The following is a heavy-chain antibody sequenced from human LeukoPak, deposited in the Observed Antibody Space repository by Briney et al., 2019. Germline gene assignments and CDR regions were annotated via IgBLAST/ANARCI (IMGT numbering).Heavy chain of an antibody. V-gene: IGHV5-51*01. J-gene: IGHJ4*02. D-gene: IGHD3-10*01. CDR2: IYPGDSDT. Sequence: GESLKISCKGSGYSFTSYWIGWVRQMPGKGLEWMGIIYPGDSDTSYSPSFQGQVTISADKSISTAYLQWSSLKASDTAMYYCARLGRITMVRGGILDYWGQGTLVTVSS. CDR1: GYSFTSYW. CDR3: ARLGRITMVRGGILDY.